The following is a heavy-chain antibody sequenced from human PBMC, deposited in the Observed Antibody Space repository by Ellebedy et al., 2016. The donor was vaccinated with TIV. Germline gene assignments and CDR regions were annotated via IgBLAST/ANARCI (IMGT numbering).Heavy chain of an antibody. Sequence: GESLKISCTASGFPLSNYCMTWVRQAPGRGLEWVANINEDGTKKHFVYSVRGRFTISRDDAGNSLFLQMNSLGAEDTAVYYCARAIYGASYLWGRGTLVTVSS. J-gene: IGHJ2*01. CDR1: GFPLSNYC. CDR2: INEDGTKK. CDR3: ARAIYGASYL. V-gene: IGHV3-7*01. D-gene: IGHD4-17*01.